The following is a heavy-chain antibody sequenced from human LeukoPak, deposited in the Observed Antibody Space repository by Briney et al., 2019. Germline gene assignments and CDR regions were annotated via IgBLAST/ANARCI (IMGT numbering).Heavy chain of an antibody. CDR2: INSDGSST. D-gene: IGHD1-1*01. CDR1: GFTFSSYW. Sequence: GGSLRLSCAASGFTFSSYWMHCVRQAPGKGLWWVSRINSDGSSTIYAGSVKGRFTISRDNTKNTLYLQMNSLRAEDTAVYYCARGGGGLNWNDEDGRIDYWGQGTLVTVSS. J-gene: IGHJ4*02. V-gene: IGHV3-74*01. CDR3: ARGGGGLNWNDEDGRIDY.